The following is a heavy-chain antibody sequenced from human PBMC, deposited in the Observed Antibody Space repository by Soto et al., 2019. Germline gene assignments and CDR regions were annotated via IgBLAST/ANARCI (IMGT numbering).Heavy chain of an antibody. CDR2: ISGSGGST. V-gene: IGHV3-23*01. CDR1: GFTFSSYA. D-gene: IGHD3-22*01. CDR3: AKVRGYYYDSSGYYYYTGYFDY. J-gene: IGHJ4*02. Sequence: LRLSCAASGFTFSSYAMSWVRQAPGKGLEWVSAISGSGGSTYYADSVKGRFTISRDNSKNTLYLQMNSLRAEDTAVYYCAKVRGYYYDSSGYYYYTGYFDYWGQGTLVTVSS.